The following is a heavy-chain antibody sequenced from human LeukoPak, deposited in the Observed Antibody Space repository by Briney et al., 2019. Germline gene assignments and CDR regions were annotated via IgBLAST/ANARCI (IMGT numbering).Heavy chain of an antibody. CDR1: GFTFTTCA. D-gene: IGHD2-2*01. Sequence: GGSLRLSCAASGFTFTTCAMNWVRQAPGKGLEWVSGIGESGDRTYYADSVKGRFTISRDNAKNSLYLQMNSLRAEDTAVYYCASWVQLARDDYWGQGTLVTVSS. J-gene: IGHJ4*02. CDR2: IGESGDRT. V-gene: IGHV3-23*01. CDR3: ASWVQLARDDY.